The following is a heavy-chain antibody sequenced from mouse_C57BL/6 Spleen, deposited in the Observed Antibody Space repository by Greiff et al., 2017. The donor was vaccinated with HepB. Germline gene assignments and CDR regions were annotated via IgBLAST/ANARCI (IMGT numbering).Heavy chain of an antibody. J-gene: IGHJ2*01. CDR1: GYAFSSSW. CDR2: IYPGDGAT. CDR3: ARGNGPFY. Sequence: VQLQQSGPELVKPGASVKISCKASGYAFSSSWMNWVKQRPGKGLEWIGRIYPGDGATNYNGKFKGKATLTADKSSNTAYMQLSSLTSEDSAVYFCARGNGPFYWGQGTTLTVSS. D-gene: IGHD1-1*01. V-gene: IGHV1-82*01.